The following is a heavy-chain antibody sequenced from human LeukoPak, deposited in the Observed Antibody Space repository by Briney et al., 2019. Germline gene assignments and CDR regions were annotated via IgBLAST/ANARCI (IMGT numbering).Heavy chain of an antibody. V-gene: IGHV3-43D*04. J-gene: IGHJ6*04. CDR2: ISGGGVST. Sequence: GGSLRLSCAASGFTFDGYAMRWVRQAPGKGLEWVSLISGGGVSTYSADSVKGRFTISRDNSKNSLYLQMNSLRAEDTALYFCARVGRAYYYYYGIDVWGKGTTVTVSS. CDR1: GFTFDGYA. CDR3: ARVGRAYYYYYGIDV. D-gene: IGHD3-10*01.